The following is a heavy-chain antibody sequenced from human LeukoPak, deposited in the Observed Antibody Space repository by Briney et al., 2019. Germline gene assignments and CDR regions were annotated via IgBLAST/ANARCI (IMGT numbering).Heavy chain of an antibody. CDR3: ARHSHGVGYCSGGSCYYYYYGMDV. CDR1: GGSISSSSYY. D-gene: IGHD2-15*01. V-gene: IGHV4-39*01. J-gene: IGHJ6*02. CDR2: IYYSGST. Sequence: SETLSLTCTVSGGSISSSSYYWGWIRQPPGKGLEWIGSIYYSGSTYYNPSLKSRVTISVDTSKNQFSLKLSSVTAADTAVYYCARHSHGVGYCSGGSCYYYYYGMDVWGQGTTVTVSS.